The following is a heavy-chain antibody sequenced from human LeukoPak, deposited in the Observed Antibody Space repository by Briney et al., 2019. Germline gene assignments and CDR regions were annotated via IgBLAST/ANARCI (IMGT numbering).Heavy chain of an antibody. CDR1: GDSISSYY. Sequence: PSETLSLTCTVSGDSISSYYWSWIRQPPGKGLEWIGYIYYSGSTNYNPSLKSRVTISVDTSKNQFSLKLSSVTAADTAVYYCARAAFGPGVRGYRHFDYWGQGTLVTVSS. V-gene: IGHV4-59*01. CDR2: IYYSGST. D-gene: IGHD5-12*01. CDR3: ARAAFGPGVRGYRHFDY. J-gene: IGHJ4*02.